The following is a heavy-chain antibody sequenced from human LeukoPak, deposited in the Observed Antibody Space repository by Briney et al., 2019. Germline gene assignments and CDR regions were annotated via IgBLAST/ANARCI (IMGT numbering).Heavy chain of an antibody. V-gene: IGHV4-39*02. CDR1: GGSISSSSYY. J-gene: IGHJ4*02. CDR2: IYYSGST. Sequence: PSETLSLTCTVSGGSISSSSYYWGWIRQPPGKGLEWIGSIYYSGSTYYNPSLKSRVTISVDTSKNQFSLKLSSVTAADTAVFYCAREGRITIFGVAPRLDYWGQGTLVTVSS. CDR3: AREGRITIFGVAPRLDY. D-gene: IGHD3-3*01.